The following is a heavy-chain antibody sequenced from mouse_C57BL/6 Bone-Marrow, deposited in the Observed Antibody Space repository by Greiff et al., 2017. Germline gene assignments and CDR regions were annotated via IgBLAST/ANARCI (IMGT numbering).Heavy chain of an antibody. CDR3: AREGTTVVGGYFDV. Sequence: VQLQQSGPELVKPGASVKISCKASGYTFTDYYINWVKQRPGQGLEWIGWIFPGSGSTYYNEKFKGKATLTVDKSSSTAYMLLSSLTSEDSAVYFCAREGTTVVGGYFDVGGTGTTVTVSS. V-gene: IGHV1-75*01. J-gene: IGHJ1*03. D-gene: IGHD1-1*01. CDR2: IFPGSGST. CDR1: GYTFTDYY.